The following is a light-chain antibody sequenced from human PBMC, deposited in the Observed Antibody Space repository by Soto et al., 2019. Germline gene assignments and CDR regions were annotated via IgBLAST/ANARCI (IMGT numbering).Light chain of an antibody. Sequence: DIRMTQSPSSLSASVGDRVTITCRASQDITNYLAWYQQKPGKVPKLLIYGASTLQSGVPSRFTGSGSGTVFTLTITSLQPEDVATYYCQNYNSAPNAFGQWTRLEIK. V-gene: IGKV1-27*01. CDR1: QDITNY. J-gene: IGKJ2*01. CDR3: QNYNSAPNA. CDR2: GAS.